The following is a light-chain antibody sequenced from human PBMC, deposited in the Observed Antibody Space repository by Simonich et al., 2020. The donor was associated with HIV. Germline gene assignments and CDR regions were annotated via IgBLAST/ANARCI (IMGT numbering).Light chain of an antibody. CDR2: GNS. V-gene: IGLV1-40*01. J-gene: IGLJ2*01. Sequence: QSVLTQPPSVSGAPGQRVTISCTGSSSNIGAGYDVHWYQQLPGTAPKLLMYGNSNRPAGVPDRFSGSKSGTSASLAITGLQAEDEADYDCQSYDSSLSVVFGGGTKLTVL. CDR3: QSYDSSLSVV. CDR1: SSNIGAGYD.